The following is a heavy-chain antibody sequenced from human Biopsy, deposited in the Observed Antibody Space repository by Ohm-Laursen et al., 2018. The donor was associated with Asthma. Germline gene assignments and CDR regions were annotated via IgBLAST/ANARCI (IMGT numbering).Heavy chain of an antibody. D-gene: IGHD3-22*01. J-gene: IGHJ4*02. CDR3: ARIPRRSGSYFVDY. Sequence: SDTLSLTCTVSGDSITSGGCCWNWIRQHPGKGLEWIGYIHHSGTSHFNPSLKSRVSFSRDTSKNQFSLRLSSVTGADTAMYYCARIPRRSGSYFVDYWGQGTLVTVSS. V-gene: IGHV4-31*03. CDR1: GDSITSGGCC. CDR2: IHHSGTS.